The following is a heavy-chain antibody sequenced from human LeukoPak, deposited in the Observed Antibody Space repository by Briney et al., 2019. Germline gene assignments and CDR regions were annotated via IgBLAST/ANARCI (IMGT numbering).Heavy chain of an antibody. CDR2: IIPIFGTA. Sequence: GSSVKVSCKASGGTFSSYAISWVRQAPGQGLEWMGGIIPIFGTANYAQKFQGRVTITADESTSTAYMELSSLRSEDTAVYYCARAVRSGYCSSTSCYGVDYWGQGTLVTVSS. V-gene: IGHV1-69*01. J-gene: IGHJ4*02. CDR1: GGTFSSYA. CDR3: ARAVRSGYCSSTSCYGVDY. D-gene: IGHD2-2*01.